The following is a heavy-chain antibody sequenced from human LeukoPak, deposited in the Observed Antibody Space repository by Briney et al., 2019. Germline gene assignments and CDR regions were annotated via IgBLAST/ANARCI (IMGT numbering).Heavy chain of an antibody. CDR1: GFTFSDYY. CDR2: ISSSGSTI. CDR3: ARSTSRGRYFDWPTEFDY. Sequence: PGRSLRLSCAASGFTFSDYYMSWIRQAPGKGLEWVSYISSSGSTIYYADSVKGRFTISRENAKNSLYLQMNSLRAEDTAVYYWARSTSRGRYFDWPTEFDYWGQGTLVTVSS. J-gene: IGHJ4*02. V-gene: IGHV3-11*01. D-gene: IGHD3-9*01.